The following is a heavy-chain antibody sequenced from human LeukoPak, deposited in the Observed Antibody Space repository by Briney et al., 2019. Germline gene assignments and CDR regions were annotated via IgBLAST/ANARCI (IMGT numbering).Heavy chain of an antibody. CDR3: ARDRGFGELIY. CDR2: ISSSGSTI. V-gene: IGHV3-11*04. CDR1: GFTCRDYY. Sequence: GGSLRLSCAAPGFTCRDYYMSWIRQAPGKGLEWVSYISSSGSTIYYADSVKGRFTISRDNAKNSLYLQMNSLRAEDTAVYYCARDRGFGELIYWGQGTLVTVSS. D-gene: IGHD3-10*01. J-gene: IGHJ4*02.